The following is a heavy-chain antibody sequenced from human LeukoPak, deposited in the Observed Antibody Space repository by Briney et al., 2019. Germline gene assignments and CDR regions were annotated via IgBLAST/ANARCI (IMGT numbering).Heavy chain of an antibody. CDR3: AGSYSSSSNYYYYYMDV. Sequence: SETLSLTCTVSGGSISSYYWSWIRQPPGKGLEWIGYIYNSGNSNYNPSLKSRVTISVDTSKNQFSLKLSSVTAADTAVYYCAGSYSSSSNYYYYYMDVWGKGTTVTVSS. D-gene: IGHD6-6*01. J-gene: IGHJ6*03. V-gene: IGHV4-59*01. CDR2: IYNSGNS. CDR1: GGSISSYY.